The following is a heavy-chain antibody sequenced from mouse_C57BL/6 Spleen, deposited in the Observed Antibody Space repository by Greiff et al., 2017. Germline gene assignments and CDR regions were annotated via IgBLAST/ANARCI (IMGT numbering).Heavy chain of an antibody. D-gene: IGHD2-3*01. V-gene: IGHV1-55*01. CDR1: GYTFTSYW. Sequence: QVQLQQPGAELVKPGASVKMSCKASGYTFTSYWITWVKQRPGQGLEWIGDINPGSGSTNYNEKFKSKATLTVDTSSSTAYMQLSSLTSDDSAVYYGARSDGYYFYFDYWGQGTTLTVSS. CDR3: ARSDGYYFYFDY. CDR2: INPGSGST. J-gene: IGHJ2*01.